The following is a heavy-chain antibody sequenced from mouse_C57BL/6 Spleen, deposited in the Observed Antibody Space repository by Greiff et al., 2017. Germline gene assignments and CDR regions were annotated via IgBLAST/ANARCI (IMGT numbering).Heavy chain of an antibody. J-gene: IGHJ1*03. D-gene: IGHD1-1*01. CDR1: GYTFTSYW. V-gene: IGHV1-69*01. CDR2: IDPSDSYT. Sequence: VQLQQPGAELVMPGASVKLSCKASGYTFTSYWMHWVKQRPGQGLEWIGEIDPSDSYTNYNQKFKGKSTLTVDKSSSTAYMQLSSLTSEDSAVYYCARAPSLLRYPSYWYFDVWGTGTTVTVSS. CDR3: ARAPSLLRYPSYWYFDV.